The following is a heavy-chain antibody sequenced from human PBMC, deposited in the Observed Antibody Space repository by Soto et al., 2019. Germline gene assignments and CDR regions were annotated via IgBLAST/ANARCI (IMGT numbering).Heavy chain of an antibody. J-gene: IGHJ5*02. CDR2: IDNNGVT. CDR1: GGSVYSNGHY. Sequence: SETLSLTCIVSGGSVYSNGHYWGWIRQPPGKGLEWIGRIDNNGVTNYNSSLKSRVPISRDTSKNQFSLRLTSVTAADTAVYSCVKILVGATGHTDASSLGPGTLGTVSS. D-gene: IGHD2-15*01. V-gene: IGHV4-39*01. CDR3: VKILVGATGHTDASS.